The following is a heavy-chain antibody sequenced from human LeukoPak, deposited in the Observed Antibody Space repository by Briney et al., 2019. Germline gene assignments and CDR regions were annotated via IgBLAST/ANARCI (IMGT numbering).Heavy chain of an antibody. CDR1: GFTFSSYS. CDR2: ISSSSSYI. J-gene: IGHJ4*02. CDR3: ARYGIFGVVTDLTGFDY. Sequence: GGSLRLSCAASGFTFSSYSMNWVRQAPGKGLEWVSSISSSSSYIYYADSVKGRFTISRDNAKNSLYLQMNSLRAEDTAVYYCARYGIFGVVTDLTGFDYWGQGTLVTVSS. V-gene: IGHV3-21*01. D-gene: IGHD3-3*01.